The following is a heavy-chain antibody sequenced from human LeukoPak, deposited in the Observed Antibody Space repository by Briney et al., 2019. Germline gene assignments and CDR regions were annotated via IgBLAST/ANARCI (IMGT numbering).Heavy chain of an antibody. CDR3: ARAITEAGYYYYYMDV. CDR1: GFTFSSYW. D-gene: IGHD5-24*01. V-gene: IGHV3-7*01. J-gene: IGHJ6*03. CDR2: IKQDGSEK. Sequence: GGSLRLSCAASGFTFSSYWMSWVRQAPGKGLECVANIKQDGSEKYYVDSVKGRFTISRDNAKNSLYLQMNSLRAEDTAVYYCARAITEAGYYYYYMDVWGKGTTVTVSS.